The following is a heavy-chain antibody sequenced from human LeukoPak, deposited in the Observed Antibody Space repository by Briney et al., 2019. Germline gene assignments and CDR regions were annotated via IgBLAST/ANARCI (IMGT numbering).Heavy chain of an antibody. D-gene: IGHD3-22*01. V-gene: IGHV3-30*02. CDR2: IRYDGSNK. J-gene: IGHJ5*02. Sequence: PGGSLRLSCAASGFTFSSYGMHWVRQAPGKGLEWVAFIRYDGSNKYYADSVKGRFPISRDNSKNTLYLQMNSLRAEDTAVYYCAKDSYDSSGYPNWFDPWGQGTLVTVSS. CDR1: GFTFSSYG. CDR3: AKDSYDSSGYPNWFDP.